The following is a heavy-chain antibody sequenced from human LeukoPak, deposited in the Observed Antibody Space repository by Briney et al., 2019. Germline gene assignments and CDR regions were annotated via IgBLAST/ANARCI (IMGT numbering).Heavy chain of an antibody. J-gene: IGHJ4*02. CDR1: GFTFSDHY. CDR3: ARVSSDYYDSSGYDY. Sequence: GGSLRLSCAASGFTFSDHYMDWVRQAPGKGLEWVGRTRNKANSYTTEYAASVKGRFTISRDDSKNSLYLQMNSLKTEDTAVYYCARVSSDYYDSSGYDYWGQGTLVTVSS. V-gene: IGHV3-72*01. CDR2: TRNKANSYTT. D-gene: IGHD3-22*01.